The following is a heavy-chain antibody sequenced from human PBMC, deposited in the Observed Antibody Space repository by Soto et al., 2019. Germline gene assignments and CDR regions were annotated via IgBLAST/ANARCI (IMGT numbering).Heavy chain of an antibody. J-gene: IGHJ5*02. Sequence: GSLRLSCAASGFTFNTYNMNWVRQAPGKGLEWVSYISDSSSTIHYADSVKGRFTISRDNAKNSLYLQMNSLRAADTAVYYCARDQLEGNWFDPWGQGTLVTVSS. CDR1: GFTFNTYN. CDR2: ISDSSSTI. V-gene: IGHV3-48*01. CDR3: ARDQLEGNWFDP. D-gene: IGHD1-1*01.